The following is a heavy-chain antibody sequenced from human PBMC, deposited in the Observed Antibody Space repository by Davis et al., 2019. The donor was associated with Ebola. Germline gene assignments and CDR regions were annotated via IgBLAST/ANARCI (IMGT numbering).Heavy chain of an antibody. Sequence: MPSETLSLTCTVSGGSISSYYWSWIRQPPGKGLEWLGYIYYSGSTNYNPSLKSRVTISVDTSKNQFSLKLSSVTAADTAVYYCARDHRARAITMVRGVLESSYYYYGMDVWGQGTTVTVSS. CDR2: IYYSGST. CDR3: ARDHRARAITMVRGVLESSYYYYGMDV. D-gene: IGHD3-10*01. J-gene: IGHJ6*02. V-gene: IGHV4-59*01. CDR1: GGSISSYY.